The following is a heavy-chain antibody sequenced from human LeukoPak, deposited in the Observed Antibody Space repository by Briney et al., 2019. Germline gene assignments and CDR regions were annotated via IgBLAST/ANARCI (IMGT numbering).Heavy chain of an antibody. CDR1: GYTFTSYA. CDR3: ARDAPGDCTNGVCSDY. V-gene: IGHV7-4-1*01. D-gene: IGHD2-8*01. J-gene: IGHJ4*02. Sequence: GASVKVSCKASGYTFTSYAMNWVRQAPGQGLEWKGWINTNTGNPTYAQGFTGRFVFSLDTSVSTAYLQICSLKAEDTAVYYCARDAPGDCTNGVCSDYWGQGTLVTVSS. CDR2: INTNTGNP.